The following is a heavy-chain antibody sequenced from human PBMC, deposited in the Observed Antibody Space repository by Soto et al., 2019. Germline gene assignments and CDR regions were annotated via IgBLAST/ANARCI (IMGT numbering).Heavy chain of an antibody. Sequence: SQTLSLTCAISGDSVSSNSAAWNWIRRSPSRGLEWLGRTYYRSKWYNDYAVSVKSRVAINPDTSKNQFSLQLNSVTPEDTAVYYCARTSGHFDSWGQGTLVTVSS. J-gene: IGHJ4*02. D-gene: IGHD6-19*01. CDR1: GDSVSSNSAA. V-gene: IGHV6-1*01. CDR3: ARTSGHFDS. CDR2: TYYRSKWYN.